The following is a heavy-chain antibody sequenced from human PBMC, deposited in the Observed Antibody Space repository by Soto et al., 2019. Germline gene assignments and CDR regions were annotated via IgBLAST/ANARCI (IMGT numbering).Heavy chain of an antibody. CDR1: GYSISSGYY. CDR3: ARELRYFDWCIDP. J-gene: IGHJ5*02. V-gene: IGHV4-38-2*02. CDR2: IYHSGST. D-gene: IGHD3-9*01. Sequence: SETLSLTCTVSGYSISSGYYWGWIRQPPGKGLKWIGSIYHSGSTYYNPSLKSRVTISVDTSKNQFSLKLSSVTAADTAVYYCARELRYFDWCIDPWGQGTLVTVSS.